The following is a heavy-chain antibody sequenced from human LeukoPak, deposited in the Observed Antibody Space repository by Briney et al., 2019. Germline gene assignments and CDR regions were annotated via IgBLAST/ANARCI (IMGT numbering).Heavy chain of an antibody. D-gene: IGHD6-13*01. V-gene: IGHV4-34*01. CDR1: GGSFSGYY. J-gene: IGHJ5*02. Sequence: KPSETLSLTCAVYGGSFSGYYWSWIRQPPGKGLEWIGEINHSGSTNYNPSLKSRVTISVDTSKNQFSLKLSSVTAADTAVYYCARGSRCSSSWYVRNWFDPWGQGTLVTVSS. CDR3: ARGSRCSSSWYVRNWFDP. CDR2: INHSGST.